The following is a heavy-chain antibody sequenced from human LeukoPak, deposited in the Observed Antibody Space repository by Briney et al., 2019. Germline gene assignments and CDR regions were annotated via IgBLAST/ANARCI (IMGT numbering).Heavy chain of an antibody. CDR1: GGSISSYY. J-gene: IGHJ3*02. CDR3: ASGYSYGPGAFDI. Sequence: SETLSLTCTVSGGSISSYYRSWIRQPPGKGLEWIGYIYYSGSTNYNPSLKSRVTISVDTSKNQFSLKLSSVTAADTAVYYCASGYSYGPGAFDIWGQGTMVTVSS. CDR2: IYYSGST. V-gene: IGHV4-59*08. D-gene: IGHD5-18*01.